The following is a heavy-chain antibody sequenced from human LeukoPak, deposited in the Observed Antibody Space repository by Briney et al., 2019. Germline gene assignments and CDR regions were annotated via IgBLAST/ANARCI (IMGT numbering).Heavy chain of an antibody. CDR3: ARDPYNKNDAGYGMDV. Sequence: GGSLRLSCAASGFTFTAHWMSWVRQAPGEWLEWVGNTKQDGSAQVYVDSVKGRSTISRDNAENSLYLQMNSLRDEDTAVYYCARDPYNKNDAGYGMDVWGKGTTVTVSS. D-gene: IGHD1-20*01. J-gene: IGHJ6*04. V-gene: IGHV3-7*03. CDR2: TKQDGSAQ. CDR1: GFTFTAHW.